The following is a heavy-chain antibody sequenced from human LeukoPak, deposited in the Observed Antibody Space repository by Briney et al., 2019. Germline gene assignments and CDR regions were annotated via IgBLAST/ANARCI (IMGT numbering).Heavy chain of an antibody. CDR3: AKGGKWDVTPFDY. J-gene: IGHJ4*02. V-gene: IGHV3-23*01. CDR2: ISGGGGST. D-gene: IGHD1-26*01. Sequence: GGSLRLSCAASGFTFTSYSMNWVRQAPGKGLEWVSTISGGGGSTYYADSVKGRFTISRDNSKNTLHLQVNSLRAEDTAVYYCAKGGKWDVTPFDYWGQGTLVTVSS. CDR1: GFTFTSYS.